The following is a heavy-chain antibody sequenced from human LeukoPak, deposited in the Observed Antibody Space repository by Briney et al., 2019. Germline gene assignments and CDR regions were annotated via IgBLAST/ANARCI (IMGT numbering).Heavy chain of an antibody. V-gene: IGHV3-48*03. Sequence: GGSLRLSCAASEFTFSSYEMNWVRQAPGKGLEWVSYISSSGSTIYYADSVKGRFTISRDNAKNSLYLQMNSLRAEDTAVYYCARVPPTVNRYYYGSGSSIYYFDYWGQGTLVTVSS. CDR1: EFTFSSYE. J-gene: IGHJ4*02. CDR2: ISSSGSTI. D-gene: IGHD3-10*01. CDR3: ARVPPTVNRYYYGSGSSIYYFDY.